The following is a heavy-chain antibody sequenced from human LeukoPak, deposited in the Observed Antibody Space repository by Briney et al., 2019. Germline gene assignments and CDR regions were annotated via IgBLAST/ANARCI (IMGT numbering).Heavy chain of an antibody. CDR1: GYTFTSYG. CDR3: ARGDAFDI. V-gene: IGHV1-18*01. CDR2: INPNSGGT. Sequence: ASVKVSCKASGYTFTSYGISWVRQAPGQGLEWMGWINPNSGGTNYAQKFQGRVTMTRDTSTSTVYMELSSLRSEDTAVYYCARGDAFDIWGQGTMVTVSS. J-gene: IGHJ3*02.